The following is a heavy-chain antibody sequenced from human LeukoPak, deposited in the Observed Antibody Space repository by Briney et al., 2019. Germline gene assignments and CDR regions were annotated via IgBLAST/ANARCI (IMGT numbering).Heavy chain of an antibody. Sequence: PGGSLRLSCAASGFTFSSYWMSWVRQAPGKGLEWVANIKQDGSEKYYVDSVKGRFTISRDNAKNSLYLQMNSLRAEDTAVYYCARAADPGIAAAGNDYYYYMDVWAKGPRSPSP. CDR1: GFTFSSYW. CDR3: ARAADPGIAAAGNDYYYYMDV. CDR2: IKQDGSEK. D-gene: IGHD6-13*01. J-gene: IGHJ6*03. V-gene: IGHV3-7*01.